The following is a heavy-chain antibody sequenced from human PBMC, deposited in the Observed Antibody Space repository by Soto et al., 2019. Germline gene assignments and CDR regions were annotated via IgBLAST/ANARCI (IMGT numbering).Heavy chain of an antibody. V-gene: IGHV1-3*01. Sequence: QVQLVQSGAEVKKPGASVKVSFKASGYTFTSYAMHWVRQAPGQRLEWMGWINAGNGNTKYSQKFQGRVTITRDTSASTAYMELSSLRSEDTAVYYCARGYGGPIGWFDPWCQGTLVTVSS. CDR2: INAGNGNT. CDR1: GYTFTSYA. D-gene: IGHD3-16*01. CDR3: ARGYGGPIGWFDP. J-gene: IGHJ5*02.